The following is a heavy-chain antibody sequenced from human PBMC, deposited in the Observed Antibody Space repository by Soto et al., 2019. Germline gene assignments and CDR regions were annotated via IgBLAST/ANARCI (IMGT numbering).Heavy chain of an antibody. D-gene: IGHD3-10*01. CDR1: GGSISAYY. CDR3: ARDAPYYQQYYYTMEV. J-gene: IGHJ6*02. Sequence: PSETLSLTCSGSGGSISAYYWSWIRQSAGEGLEWIGRVYDGGRTNYNPSLKSRVTMSVDTSRNQISLKLTSVTAADTAVYFCARDAPYYQQYYYTMEVWGQGTTVTVSS. V-gene: IGHV4-4*07. CDR2: VYDGGRT.